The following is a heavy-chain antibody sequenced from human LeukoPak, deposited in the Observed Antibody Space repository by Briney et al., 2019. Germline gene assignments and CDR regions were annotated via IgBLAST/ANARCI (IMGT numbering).Heavy chain of an antibody. CDR2: ISSSSSYI. CDR3: ARGHIADFDY. V-gene: IGHV3-21*01. J-gene: IGHJ4*02. CDR1: GFTFSSYS. Sequence: PGGSLRLSCAASGFTFSSYSMNWVRQAPGKGLEWVSSISSSSSYIYYADSVRGRFTISRDNAKNSLYLQMNSLRAEDTAVYYCARGHIADFDYWGQGTLVTVSS. D-gene: IGHD6-13*01.